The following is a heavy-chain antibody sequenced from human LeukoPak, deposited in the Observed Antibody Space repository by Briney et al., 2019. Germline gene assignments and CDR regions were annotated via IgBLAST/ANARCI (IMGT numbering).Heavy chain of an antibody. CDR3: ARDPSTWELPPDGDY. Sequence: GGSLRLSCAASGFTFSNYSMNWVRQAPGKGLEWVSSISSSSSYIYYADSVKGRFTISRDNAKNSLYLQMNSLRAEDTAVYYCARDPSTWELPPDGDYWGQGTLVTVSS. J-gene: IGHJ4*02. V-gene: IGHV3-21*01. D-gene: IGHD1-26*01. CDR1: GFTFSNYS. CDR2: ISSSSSYI.